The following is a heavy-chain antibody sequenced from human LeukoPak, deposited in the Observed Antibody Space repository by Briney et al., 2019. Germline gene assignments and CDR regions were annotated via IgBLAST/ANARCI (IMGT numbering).Heavy chain of an antibody. CDR3: ATLTTVATPSYFDF. Sequence: SETLSLTCTVSGGSISSSSYYWGWIRQPPGKGLEWIGSIYYSGSTYYNPSLKSRVTISVDTSKNQFSLKLSSVTAADTAVYYCATLTTVATPSYFDFWGQGTLVTVSS. V-gene: IGHV4-39*01. CDR2: IYYSGST. D-gene: IGHD4-23*01. J-gene: IGHJ4*02. CDR1: GGSISSSSYY.